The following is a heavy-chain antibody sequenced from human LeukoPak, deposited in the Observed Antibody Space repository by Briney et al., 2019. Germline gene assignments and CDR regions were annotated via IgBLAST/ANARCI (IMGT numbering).Heavy chain of an antibody. V-gene: IGHV1-18*01. D-gene: IGHD3-22*01. Sequence: ASVKVSCKSSGYTFNSYGITWVRQAPGQGLEWMGWIHTYNGHTTYAQKLQGRVTMTTDTSTSTAYMELRSLRSDDTAVYYCTRDPYYDSKGWFDPWGQGTLVTVSS. CDR3: TRDPYYDSKGWFDP. CDR2: IHTYNGHT. J-gene: IGHJ5*02. CDR1: GYTFNSYG.